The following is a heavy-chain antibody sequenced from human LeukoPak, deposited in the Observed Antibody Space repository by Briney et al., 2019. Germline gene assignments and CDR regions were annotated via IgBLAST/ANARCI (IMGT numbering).Heavy chain of an antibody. V-gene: IGHV1-69*06. CDR3: ASEYGSGSYYNAAFDI. D-gene: IGHD3-10*01. CDR1: GGTFSSYA. J-gene: IGHJ3*02. CDR2: IIPIFGTA. Sequence: GASVKVSCKASGGTFSSYAISWVRQAPGQGLEWMGGIIPIFGTANYAQKFQGRVTITADKSTSTAYMELSSLSSEDTAVYYCASEYGSGSYYNAAFDIWGQGTMVTVSS.